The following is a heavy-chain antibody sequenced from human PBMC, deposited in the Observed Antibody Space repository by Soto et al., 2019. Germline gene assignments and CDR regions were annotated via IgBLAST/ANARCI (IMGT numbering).Heavy chain of an antibody. D-gene: IGHD2-2*01. Sequence: PGGSLRLSCAASGFTFSSYSMNWVRQAPGKGLEWVSYISSSSSTIYYADSVKGRFTISRDNAKNSLYLRMNSLRAEDTAVYYCARDIGSGSTSCYGCSIFGVVEGEDFDYWGQGTLVTVSS. J-gene: IGHJ4*02. V-gene: IGHV3-48*01. CDR3: ARDIGSGSTSCYGCSIFGVVEGEDFDY. CDR1: GFTFSSYS. CDR2: ISSSSSTI.